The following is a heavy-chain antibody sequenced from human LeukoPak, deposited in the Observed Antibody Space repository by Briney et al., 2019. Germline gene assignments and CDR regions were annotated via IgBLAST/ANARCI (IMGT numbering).Heavy chain of an antibody. Sequence: GASVTVSCKASGGTFSSYAISWVRQAPGQGLEWMGGIIPIFGTANYAQKFQGRVTITTDESTSTAYMELSSLRSEDTAVYYCARAHTMVRGVIIHAFDIWGQGTMVTVSS. J-gene: IGHJ3*02. CDR3: ARAHTMVRGVIIHAFDI. CDR2: IIPIFGTA. CDR1: GGTFSSYA. D-gene: IGHD3-10*01. V-gene: IGHV1-69*05.